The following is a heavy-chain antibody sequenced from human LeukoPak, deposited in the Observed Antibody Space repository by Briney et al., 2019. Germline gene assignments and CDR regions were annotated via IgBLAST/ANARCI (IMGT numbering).Heavy chain of an antibody. Sequence: PSETLSLTCTVSGGSISSYYWSWIRQPPGKGLEWIGYIYYSGSTNYNPSLKSRVTISVDTSKNQFSLKLSSVTAADTAVYYCARDRRDGYKTYYYYYYMDVWGKGTTVTISS. CDR1: GGSISSYY. D-gene: IGHD5-24*01. V-gene: IGHV4-59*01. J-gene: IGHJ6*03. CDR3: ARDRRDGYKTYYYYYYMDV. CDR2: IYYSGST.